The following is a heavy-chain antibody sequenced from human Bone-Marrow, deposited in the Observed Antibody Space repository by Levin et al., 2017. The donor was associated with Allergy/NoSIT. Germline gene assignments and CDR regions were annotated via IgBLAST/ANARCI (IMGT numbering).Heavy chain of an antibody. V-gene: IGHV3-23*01. CDR3: VKDSGAVVVAEFDN. CDR1: GFTFTTSA. J-gene: IGHJ4*02. D-gene: IGHD2-15*01. CDR2: INGGRGRT. Sequence: HPGGSLRLSCEASGFTFTTSAMSWVRQGPGKGLEWVSGINGGRGRTYYADSVRGRFTISRDNSKNTLYLEINGLRGEDTAVYYCVKDSGAVVVAEFDNWGQGTLVTVSS.